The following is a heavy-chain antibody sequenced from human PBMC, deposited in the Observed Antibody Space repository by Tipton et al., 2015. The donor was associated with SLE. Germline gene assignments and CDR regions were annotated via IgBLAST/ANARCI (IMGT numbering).Heavy chain of an antibody. CDR2: IYYSGGT. CDR3: AREGDGYSFDY. J-gene: IGHJ4*02. CDR1: GGSISSYY. V-gene: IGHV4-59*01. Sequence: TLSLTCTVSGGSISSYYWSWIRQPPGKGLEWIGYIYYSGGTNYNPSLKSRVTISVDTSKNQFSLKLSSVTAADTAVYYCAREGDGYSFDYWGQGTLVTVSS. D-gene: IGHD5-24*01.